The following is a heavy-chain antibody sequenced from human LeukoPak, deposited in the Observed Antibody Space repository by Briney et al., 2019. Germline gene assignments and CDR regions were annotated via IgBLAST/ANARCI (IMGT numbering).Heavy chain of an antibody. D-gene: IGHD1-14*01. V-gene: IGHV6-1*01. J-gene: IGHJ5*02. CDR2: TYYRSKWYN. Sequence: SQTLSLTCAISGDSVSSNSAAWNWIRQSPSRGLEWQGRTYYRSKWYNDYAVSVKSRITIDPDTSKNQFSLQLNSVTPEDTAVYYCARGRREGTTRWLDAWGQGTLVIVSS. CDR3: ARGRREGTTRWLDA. CDR1: GDSVSSNSAA.